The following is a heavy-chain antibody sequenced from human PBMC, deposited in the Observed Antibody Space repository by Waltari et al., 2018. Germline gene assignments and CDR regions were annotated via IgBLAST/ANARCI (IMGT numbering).Heavy chain of an antibody. D-gene: IGHD3-10*01. V-gene: IGHV4-39*07. CDR1: GGSISSSSYY. CDR3: ARIRELLSWFDP. J-gene: IGHJ5*02. Sequence: QLQLQESGPGLVKPSETLSLTCSVSGGSISSSSYYWGWIRQPPGTGLEWIGSVYYSGSTSYNPSLKSRVTISVDTSKNQFSLKLRSVTAADTAVYYCARIRELLSWFDPWGQGTLVTVSS. CDR2: VYYSGST.